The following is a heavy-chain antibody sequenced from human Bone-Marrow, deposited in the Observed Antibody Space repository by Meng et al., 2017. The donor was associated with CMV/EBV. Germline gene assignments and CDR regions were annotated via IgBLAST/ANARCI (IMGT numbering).Heavy chain of an antibody. V-gene: IGHV3-7*01. Sequence: GESLKISCVASGITFNGYWMTWVRQVPGKGLEWVGNIKQDGSETYYLGSVMGRFTISRDNAKNSLYLQMNSLRVEDTAVYYCATQGANMPNWGQGTLVTVSS. CDR3: ATQGANMPN. J-gene: IGHJ4*02. CDR2: IKQDGSET. CDR1: GITFNGYW. D-gene: IGHD1-26*01.